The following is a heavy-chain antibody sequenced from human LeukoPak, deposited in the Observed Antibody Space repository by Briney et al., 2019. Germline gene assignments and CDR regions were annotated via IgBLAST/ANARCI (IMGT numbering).Heavy chain of an antibody. CDR3: ARDDVLTPFDP. V-gene: IGHV1-18*01. J-gene: IGHJ5*02. Sequence: GASVKVSCKASGYTFTSYGISWVRQAPGQGLEWMGWMTPNDGKTDFAQKFQGRVTMTGDTSVSTAYMELSNLTSDDTAVYYCARDDVLTPFDPWGQGTLVIVSS. CDR1: GYTFTSYG. CDR2: MTPNDGKT. D-gene: IGHD3-9*01.